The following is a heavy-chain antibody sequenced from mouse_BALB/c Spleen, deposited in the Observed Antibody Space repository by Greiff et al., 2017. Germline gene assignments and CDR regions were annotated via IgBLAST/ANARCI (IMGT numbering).Heavy chain of an antibody. CDR3: ARQNYYGLDY. CDR1: GFAFSSYD. J-gene: IGHJ2*01. D-gene: IGHD1-2*01. V-gene: IGHV5-12-1*01. Sequence: EVKLVESGGGLVKPGGSLKLSCAASGFAFSSYDMSWVRQTPEKRLEWVAYISSGGGSTYYPDTVKGRFTISRDNAKNTLYLQMSSLKSEDTAMYYCARQNYYGLDYWGQGTTLTVSS. CDR2: ISSGGGST.